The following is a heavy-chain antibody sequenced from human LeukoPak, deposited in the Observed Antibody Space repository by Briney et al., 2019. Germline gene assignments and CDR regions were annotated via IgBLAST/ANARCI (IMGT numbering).Heavy chain of an antibody. Sequence: ASVKVSCKASGYTFTGYYMHWVRQAPGQGLEWMGWINPNSGGTNYAQKFQGRVTMTRDTSISTAYMELSRLRSDDTAVYYCARVSGARLRLHAFDIWGQGTMVAVSS. CDR2: INPNSGGT. CDR3: ARVSGARLRLHAFDI. D-gene: IGHD3-16*01. CDR1: GYTFTGYY. V-gene: IGHV1-2*02. J-gene: IGHJ3*02.